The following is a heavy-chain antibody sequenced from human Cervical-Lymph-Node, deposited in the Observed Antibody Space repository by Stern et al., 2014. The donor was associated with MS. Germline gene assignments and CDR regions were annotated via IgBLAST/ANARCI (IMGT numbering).Heavy chain of an antibody. D-gene: IGHD1-14*01. J-gene: IGHJ2*01. CDR2: IIPIFGTA. CDR1: GGTFSSYA. Sequence: VQLVESGAEVKKPGSSVKVSCKASGGTFSSYAISWVRQAPGQGLEWMGGIIPIFGTANYAQKFQGRVTITADESTSTAYMELSSLRSEDTAVYYCARDRENPDFANWYFDLWGRGTLVTVSS. V-gene: IGHV1-69*01. CDR3: ARDRENPDFANWYFDL.